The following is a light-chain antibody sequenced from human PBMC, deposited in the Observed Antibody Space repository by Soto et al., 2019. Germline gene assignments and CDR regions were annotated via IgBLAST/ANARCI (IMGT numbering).Light chain of an antibody. Sequence: EIVMTQSPATLSVSPGERATLSCRASQSVSSNLACYQQKPGQAPRLLIYAASTRATGIPARFSGSGSGTEFTLTISSLQSEDFAVYYCQQYNNWPPLTFGAGTKVEIK. J-gene: IGKJ4*01. CDR2: AAS. CDR3: QQYNNWPPLT. CDR1: QSVSSN. V-gene: IGKV3-15*01.